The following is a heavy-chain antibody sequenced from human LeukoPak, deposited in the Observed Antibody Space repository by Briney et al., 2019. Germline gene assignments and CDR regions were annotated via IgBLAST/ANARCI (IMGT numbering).Heavy chain of an antibody. CDR3: ARCGGGNPRWFDP. CDR1: GFTFSGYS. J-gene: IGHJ5*02. V-gene: IGHV3-21*01. CDR2: ITSSSSYI. Sequence: GGSLRLSCAASGFTFSGYSMNWVRQAPGKGLEWVSSITSSSSYIYYSDSVKGRFTISRDNAKNSMYLQMNSLRAEDTAVYYCARCGGGNPRWFDPWGQGILVTVSS. D-gene: IGHD4-23*01.